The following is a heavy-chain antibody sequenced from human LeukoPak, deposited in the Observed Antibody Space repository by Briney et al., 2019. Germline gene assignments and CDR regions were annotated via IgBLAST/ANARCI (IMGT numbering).Heavy chain of an antibody. V-gene: IGHV3-48*04. CDR3: ARNRGGFGY. J-gene: IGHJ4*02. CDR2: ISSTSSAI. D-gene: IGHD5-24*01. CDR1: GFKFSSFS. Sequence: GGSLRLSCTASGFKFSSFSMNWARRAPGKGLEWLSYISSTSSAIYYADSVKGRFTISRDNAKNSLYLQMNSLRAEDTAVYYCARNRGGFGYWGQGTLVTVSS.